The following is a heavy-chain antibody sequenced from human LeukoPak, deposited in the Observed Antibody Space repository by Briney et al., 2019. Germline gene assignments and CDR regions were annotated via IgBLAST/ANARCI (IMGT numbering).Heavy chain of an antibody. J-gene: IGHJ4*02. V-gene: IGHV1-69*06. D-gene: IGHD5-18*01. Sequence: SVKVSCKASGGTFSSYAISWVRQAPGQGLEWMGGIIPIFGTANYAQKFQGRVTITADKSTSTAYMELSSLRSEDTAVYYCVFRGYSYGYGFDYWGQGTLVTVPS. CDR1: GGTFSSYA. CDR2: IIPIFGTA. CDR3: VFRGYSYGYGFDY.